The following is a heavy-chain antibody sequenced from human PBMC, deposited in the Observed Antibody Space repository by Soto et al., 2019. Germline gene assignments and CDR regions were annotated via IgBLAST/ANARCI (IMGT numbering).Heavy chain of an antibody. Sequence: PGGCLRRSCAPSRFTFSSYALSWVRRAPGKGLEWVSAISGSGGSTYYADSVKCRVTSSRDNSTNTQYLQMSKLRAEDTPVYYRAKLTPPIPAVVAATPKYNYYGIDVCGQESRVTISS. CDR2: ISGSGGST. J-gene: IGHJ6*02. CDR3: AKLTPPIPAVVAATPKYNYYGIDV. D-gene: IGHD2-15*01. V-gene: IGHV3-23*01. CDR1: RFTFSSYA.